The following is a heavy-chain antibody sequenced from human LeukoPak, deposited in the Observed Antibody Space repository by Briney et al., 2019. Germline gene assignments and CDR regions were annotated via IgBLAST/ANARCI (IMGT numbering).Heavy chain of an antibody. CDR2: IKQDGSEK. CDR1: GFTFTTYW. CDR3: AKDSLLTVVSPVAAS. Sequence: GGSLRLSCAASGFTFTTYWMSWVRQAPGKGLEWVANIKQDGSEKYYVDSVKGRFAISRDNAKNSLFLQVNALSVEDTAVYYCAKDSLLTVVSPVAASWGQGIQVTVSS. J-gene: IGHJ5*02. D-gene: IGHD4-23*01. V-gene: IGHV3-7*01.